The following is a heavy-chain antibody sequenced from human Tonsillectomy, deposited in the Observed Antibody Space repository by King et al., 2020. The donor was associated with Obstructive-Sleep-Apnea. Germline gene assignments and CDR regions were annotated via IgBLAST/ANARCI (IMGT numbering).Heavy chain of an antibody. D-gene: IGHD5-12*01. V-gene: IGHV4-39*07. CDR3: ARGPDYYWFDP. Sequence: QLQESGPGLVKPSETLSLTCTVSGGSISSSSYYWGWIRQPPGKGLEWIGSIYYSGSPYYHPSLKRRVTISVDTSKNQFSLKLSSVTAADTAVYYCARGPDYYWFDPWGQGTLVTVSS. J-gene: IGHJ5*02. CDR1: GGSISSSSYY. CDR2: IYYSGSP.